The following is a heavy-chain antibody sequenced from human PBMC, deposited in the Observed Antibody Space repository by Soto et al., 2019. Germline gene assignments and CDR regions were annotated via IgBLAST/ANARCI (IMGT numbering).Heavy chain of an antibody. V-gene: IGHV4-59*01. D-gene: IGHD4-17*01. CDR1: GGSISSYY. Sequence: SETLSLTCTVSGGSISSYYWSWIRQPPGKGLEWIGYIYYSGSTNYNPSLKSRVTISVDTSKNQFSLKLSSVTAADTAVYYCARKNGGYGDLYFDYWGQGTLVTVSS. CDR3: ARKNGGYGDLYFDY. CDR2: IYYSGST. J-gene: IGHJ4*02.